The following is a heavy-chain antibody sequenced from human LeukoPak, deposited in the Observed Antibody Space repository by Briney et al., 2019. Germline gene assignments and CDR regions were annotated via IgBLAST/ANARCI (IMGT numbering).Heavy chain of an antibody. J-gene: IGHJ4*02. Sequence: GGSLRLSCTDAGFYFINSFMSWVVQAPGKGLEWISYISSRSTTIYYADSVKGRFTISRDNAKNTVYQQMNNLRVADTAIFYCGKRSLAVAAPPLDFWGQGTLVTVSS. D-gene: IGHD6-19*01. CDR1: GFYFINSF. V-gene: IGHV3-11*01. CDR2: ISSRSTTI. CDR3: GKRSLAVAAPPLDF.